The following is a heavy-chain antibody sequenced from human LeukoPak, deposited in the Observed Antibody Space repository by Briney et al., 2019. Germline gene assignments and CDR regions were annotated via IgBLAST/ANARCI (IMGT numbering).Heavy chain of an antibody. V-gene: IGHV3-11*01. J-gene: IGHJ4*02. CDR1: GFTFSDYY. CDR3: ARVLSYQLGQVDY. Sequence: GGSLRLSCAASGFTFSDYYMSWIRQAPGEGLEWVSYISSSGSTIYYADSVKGRFTISRDNAKNSLYLQMNSLRAEDTAVYYCARVLSYQLGQVDYWGQGTLVTVSS. CDR2: ISSSGSTI. D-gene: IGHD6-6*01.